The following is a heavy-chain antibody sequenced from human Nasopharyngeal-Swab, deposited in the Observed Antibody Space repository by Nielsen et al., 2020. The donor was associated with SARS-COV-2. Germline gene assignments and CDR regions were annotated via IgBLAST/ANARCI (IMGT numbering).Heavy chain of an antibody. Sequence: GGSLRLSCAASGFTFRSYGMHWVRQAPGKGLEWVAVISYDGSNKYYADSVKGRFTISRDNSKNTLYLQMNSLRAEDTAVYYCAKDRITMIVVVPDYWGQGTLVTVSS. J-gene: IGHJ4*02. CDR1: GFTFRSYG. CDR3: AKDRITMIVVVPDY. CDR2: ISYDGSNK. V-gene: IGHV3-30*18. D-gene: IGHD3-22*01.